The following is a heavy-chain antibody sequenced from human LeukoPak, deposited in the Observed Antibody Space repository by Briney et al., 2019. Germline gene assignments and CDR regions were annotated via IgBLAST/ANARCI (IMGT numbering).Heavy chain of an antibody. Sequence: GGSLRLSCAASGFTFSNYAMSWVRQAAGKGLEWVSTISGRGGSTYYADSVKGRFTISRDNSRNTLYLQMNSLRAEDTAVYYCSYYYDSSGYLDYWGQATLVTVSS. CDR3: SYYYDSSGYLDY. J-gene: IGHJ4*02. CDR1: GFTFSNYA. CDR2: ISGRGGST. V-gene: IGHV3-23*01. D-gene: IGHD3-22*01.